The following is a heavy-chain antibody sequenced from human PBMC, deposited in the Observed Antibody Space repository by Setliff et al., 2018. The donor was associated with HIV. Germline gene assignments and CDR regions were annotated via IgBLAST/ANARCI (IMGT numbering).Heavy chain of an antibody. CDR3: TTGTRLVY. V-gene: IGHV3-15*01. D-gene: IGHD2-21*01. CDR2: IKTKTDGGTT. Sequence: GGSLRLSCAASGFTLNHAWMSWVRQAPGKGLGWVGRIKTKTDGGTTYYAAPVKGRFTISRDNSKNTLYLQMNRLKIEDTAVYYCTTGTRLVYWGQGALVTVSS. CDR1: GFTLNHAW. J-gene: IGHJ4*02.